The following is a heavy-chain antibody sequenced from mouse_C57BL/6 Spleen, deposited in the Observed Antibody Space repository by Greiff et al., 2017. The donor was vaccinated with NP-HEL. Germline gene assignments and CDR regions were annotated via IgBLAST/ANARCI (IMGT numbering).Heavy chain of an antibody. D-gene: IGHD1-1*02. Sequence: QVQLQQSGAELVMPGASVKLSCKASGYTFTSYWMHWVKQRPGQGLEWIGEIDPSDSYTNYNQKFKGKATLTVDTSSSTAYMQLSSLTSEDSAVYYCARRVDCDYWGQGTTLTVSS. CDR3: ARRVDCDY. V-gene: IGHV1-69*01. J-gene: IGHJ2*01. CDR2: IDPSDSYT. CDR1: GYTFTSYW.